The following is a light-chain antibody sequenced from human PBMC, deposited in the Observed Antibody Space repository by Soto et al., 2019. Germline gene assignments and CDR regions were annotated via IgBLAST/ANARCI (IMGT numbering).Light chain of an antibody. J-gene: IGKJ2*01. Sequence: EIVLTQSPATLSVSPGERATLSCRASQSVSSYLAWYQQKPGQAPRPLIYDASNRATGIPARFSGSGSGTAFTLTISSLEPEDFAVYYCQQRSNWLYTFGQGTKLEIK. V-gene: IGKV3-11*01. CDR2: DAS. CDR3: QQRSNWLYT. CDR1: QSVSSY.